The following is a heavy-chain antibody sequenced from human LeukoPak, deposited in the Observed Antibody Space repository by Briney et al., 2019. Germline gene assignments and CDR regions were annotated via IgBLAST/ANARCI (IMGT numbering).Heavy chain of an antibody. V-gene: IGHV3-48*02. CDR1: GFTFSSSA. Sequence: GGSLRLSCAASGFTFSSSAMSWVRQAPGKGLEWVSYLSSSGDTIYYADSVEGRFTISRDNAKNSLYLQMNSLRDEDTAVYYCARDDYDSSGYYYAGYFDYWGQGTLVTVSS. CDR3: ARDDYDSSGYYYAGYFDY. CDR2: LSSSGDTI. J-gene: IGHJ4*02. D-gene: IGHD3-22*01.